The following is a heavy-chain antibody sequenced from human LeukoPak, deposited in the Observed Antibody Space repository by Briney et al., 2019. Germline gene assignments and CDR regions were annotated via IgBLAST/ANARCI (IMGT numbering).Heavy chain of an antibody. CDR1: GGTFSSYA. J-gene: IGHJ6*02. CDR2: IIPIFGTA. Sequence: PKASVKVSCKASGGTFSSYAISWVRQAPGQGLEWMGGIIPIFGTANYAQKFQGRVTITADESTSTAYMELSSLRSEDTAVYYCASRSGYSHPYYYYYGMDVWGQGTTVTVSS. CDR3: ASRSGYSHPYYYYYGMDV. V-gene: IGHV1-69*13. D-gene: IGHD3-3*01.